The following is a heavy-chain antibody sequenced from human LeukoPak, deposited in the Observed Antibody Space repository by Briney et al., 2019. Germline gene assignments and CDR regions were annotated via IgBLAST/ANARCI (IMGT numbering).Heavy chain of an antibody. CDR2: IYHSGST. Sequence: SETLSLTCTVSGYSISSGYYWGWIRQPPGKGLEWIGSIYHSGSTYYNPSLKSRVTISVDTSKNQFSLKLSSVTAADTAVYYCARVYDFWSGPRLNYFDYWGQGTLVTVSS. D-gene: IGHD3-3*01. CDR1: GYSISSGYY. CDR3: ARVYDFWSGPRLNYFDY. V-gene: IGHV4-38-2*02. J-gene: IGHJ4*02.